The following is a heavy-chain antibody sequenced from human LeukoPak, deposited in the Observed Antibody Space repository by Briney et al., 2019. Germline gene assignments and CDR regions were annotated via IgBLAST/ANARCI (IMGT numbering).Heavy chain of an antibody. CDR2: INPNSGGT. J-gene: IGHJ4*02. CDR1: GYTFTGYY. D-gene: IGHD4-17*01. CDR3: ARSGAYGDYVDY. V-gene: IGHV1-2*02. Sequence: ASVKVSCKASGYTFTGYYMHWVRQAPGQGLEWMGWINPNSGGTNYAQKFQGRVTMTRDTSINTAYMELSRLRSDDTAVYYCARSGAYGDYVDYWGQGTLVTVSS.